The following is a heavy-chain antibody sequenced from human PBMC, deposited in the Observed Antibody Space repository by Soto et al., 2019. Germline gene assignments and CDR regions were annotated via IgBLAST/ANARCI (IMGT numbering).Heavy chain of an antibody. V-gene: IGHV1-69*01. Sequence: VQLVQSGAEVKKPGSSVKVSCKASGGTFSSYAISWVRQAPGQGLEWMGGIIPIFGTANYAQKFQGRVTITADESTSTAYMELSSLRSEDPGVYYCARAAYYYDSSGYCNFAYWGQGPLVTVFS. CDR2: IIPIFGTA. CDR1: GGTFSSYA. J-gene: IGHJ4*02. D-gene: IGHD3-22*01. CDR3: ARAAYYYDSSGYCNFAY.